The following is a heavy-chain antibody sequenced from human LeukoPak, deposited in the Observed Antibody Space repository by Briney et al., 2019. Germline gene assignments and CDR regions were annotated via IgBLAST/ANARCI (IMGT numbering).Heavy chain of an antibody. CDR3: ARLPDP. CDR2: IYTSGST. Sequence: SETLSLTCTVSGGSISSGSYYWSWIRQPAGKGLEWIGRIYTSGSTNYNPSLKSRVTISVDTSKNQFSLKLTSVTASDTAVYYCARLPDPWGQGTLVTVSS. J-gene: IGHJ5*02. CDR1: GGSISSGSYY. V-gene: IGHV4-61*02.